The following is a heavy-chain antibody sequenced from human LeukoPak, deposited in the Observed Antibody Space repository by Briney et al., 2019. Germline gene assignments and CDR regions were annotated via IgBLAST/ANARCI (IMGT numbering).Heavy chain of an antibody. CDR3: ARGDLLREPTPYYFDY. J-gene: IGHJ4*02. CDR2: ISTYTGNT. V-gene: IGHV1-18*01. CDR1: GYTFNTYG. Sequence: GASVKVSCKASGYTFNTYGINWVRQAPGQGPEWMGWISTYTGNTKYAQKLQGRVTLTTDTSTSTAYMELRSLRSDDTAVYYCARGDLLREPTPYYFDYWGQGALVTVSS. D-gene: IGHD1-26*01.